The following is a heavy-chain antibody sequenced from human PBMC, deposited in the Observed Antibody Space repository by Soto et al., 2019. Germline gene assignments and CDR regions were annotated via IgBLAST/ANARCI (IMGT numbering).Heavy chain of an antibody. CDR3: ARGFTIFGVVIPGFDP. Sequence: SETLSLTCTVSGGSISSYYWSWIRQPPGKGLEWIGYIYYSGSTNYNPSLKSRVTISVDTSKNQFSLKLSSVTAADTAVYYCARGFTIFGVVIPGFDPWGQGTRVTVSS. V-gene: IGHV4-59*01. J-gene: IGHJ5*02. D-gene: IGHD3-3*01. CDR1: GGSISSYY. CDR2: IYYSGST.